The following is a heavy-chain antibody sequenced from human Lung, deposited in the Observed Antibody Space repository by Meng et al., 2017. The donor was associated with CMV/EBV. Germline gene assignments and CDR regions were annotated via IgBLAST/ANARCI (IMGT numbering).Heavy chain of an antibody. CDR1: GFTFSSDS. CDR3: ARDRGYSYGYLDY. J-gene: IGHJ4*02. D-gene: IGHD5-18*01. V-gene: IGHV3-21*01. CDR2: ISSSSSYI. Sequence: GGSLRLXCPASGFTFSSDSMNWVRQAPGKGLEWVSSISSSSSYIYYADSVKGRFTISRNNAKNSLYLQTNSLRAEDTAVYYCARDRGYSYGYLDYWGRGTXVTVSS.